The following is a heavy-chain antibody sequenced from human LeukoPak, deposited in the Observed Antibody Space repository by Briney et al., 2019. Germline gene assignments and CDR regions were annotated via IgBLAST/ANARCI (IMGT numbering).Heavy chain of an antibody. D-gene: IGHD3-3*02. CDR2: SYSGGST. CDR1: GFTVSTND. Sequence: GGSLRLSCAASGFTVSTNDMSWVRQAPGKGLEWVSVSYSGGSTYYADSVKGRFTFSRDNSKNTLYLQMNSLRAEDTAVYYCASLAFKAFDYWGQGTLVTVSS. CDR3: ASLAFKAFDY. V-gene: IGHV3-66*01. J-gene: IGHJ4*02.